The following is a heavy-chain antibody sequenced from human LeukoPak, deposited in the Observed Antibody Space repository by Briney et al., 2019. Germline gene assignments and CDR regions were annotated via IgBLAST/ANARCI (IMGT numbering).Heavy chain of an antibody. D-gene: IGHD4-17*01. V-gene: IGHV3-30*04. Sequence: GGSLRLSCAASGFTFSSYAMHWVRQAPGKGLEWVAVISYDGSNKYYADSVKGRFTISRDNSKNTLYLQMNSLRAEDTAVYYCARDGAAGDYPTYYFDFWGQGTLVTVSS. J-gene: IGHJ4*02. CDR1: GFTFSSYA. CDR3: ARDGAAGDYPTYYFDF. CDR2: ISYDGSNK.